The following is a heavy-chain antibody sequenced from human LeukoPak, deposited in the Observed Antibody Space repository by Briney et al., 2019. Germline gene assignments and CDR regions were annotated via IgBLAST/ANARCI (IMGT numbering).Heavy chain of an antibody. CDR1: GYTFTSYG. CDR3: ARGSIFYYYDSSAQGDAFDI. Sequence: ASVKVSCKASGYTFTSYGISWVRQAPGQGLEWMGWISAYNGNTNYAQKLQGRVTMTTDTSTSTAYMELRSLRSDDTAVYYCARGSIFYYYDSSAQGDAFDIWGQGTMVTVSS. V-gene: IGHV1-18*01. CDR2: ISAYNGNT. D-gene: IGHD3-22*01. J-gene: IGHJ3*02.